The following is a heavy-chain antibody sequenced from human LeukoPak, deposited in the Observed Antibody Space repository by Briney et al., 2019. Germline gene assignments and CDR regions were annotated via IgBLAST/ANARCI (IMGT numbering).Heavy chain of an antibody. CDR3: ARGGYSHGYILFNY. D-gene: IGHD5-18*01. Sequence: SETLSLTCTVSGGSISNYFWSWIRQPPGKGLEWIGYIYNSGSTNYNPALKTRVSISVDTSKNQFSLNLNSVTAADTAVYYCARGGYSHGYILFNYWGQGTLAIVSS. CDR1: GGSISNYF. V-gene: IGHV4-59*01. CDR2: IYNSGST. J-gene: IGHJ4*02.